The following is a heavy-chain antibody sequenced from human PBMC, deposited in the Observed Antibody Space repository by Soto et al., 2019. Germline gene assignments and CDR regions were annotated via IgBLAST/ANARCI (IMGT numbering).Heavy chain of an antibody. CDR1: GFTFSNYG. CDR2: ISGSGTDT. Sequence: SLRLSCAASGFTFSNYGMSWVRQAPGKGLEWVSAISGSGTDTYYTDSVKGRFTISRDNSKSTLYLQMNNVRAEDTAVYYCAFYRYRTDTAVHA. D-gene: IGHD2-21*02. V-gene: IGHV3-23*01. J-gene: IGHJ3*01. CDR3: AFYRYRTDTAVHA.